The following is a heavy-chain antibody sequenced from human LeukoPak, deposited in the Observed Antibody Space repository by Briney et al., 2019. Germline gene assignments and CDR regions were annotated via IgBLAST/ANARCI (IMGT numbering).Heavy chain of an antibody. Sequence: SETLSLTCTVSGGSMSSYYWSWIRQPPGQGLEWIGEINHSGSPNYNPSLKSRVTISVDTSKNQFSLKLSSVTAADTAVYYCARGSNYYDSRGYYGAPPEYFQHWGQGTLVAVSS. CDR1: GGSMSSYY. V-gene: IGHV4-34*01. CDR2: INHSGSP. CDR3: ARGSNYYDSRGYYGAPPEYFQH. J-gene: IGHJ1*01. D-gene: IGHD3-22*01.